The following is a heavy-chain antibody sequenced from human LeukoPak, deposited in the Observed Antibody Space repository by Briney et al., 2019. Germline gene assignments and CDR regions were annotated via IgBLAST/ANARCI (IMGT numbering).Heavy chain of an antibody. CDR1: GGSISSSNW. CDR2: IYHSGST. J-gene: IGHJ3*02. D-gene: IGHD3-22*01. CDR3: ARFPVHGRGYYDSSGYSGDAFDI. V-gene: IGHV4-4*02. Sequence: SETLSLTCAVSGGSISSSNWWSWVRQPPGKGLEWIGEIYHSGSTNYNPSLKSRVTISVDKSKNQFSLKLSSVTAADTAVYYCARFPVHGRGYYDSSGYSGDAFDIWGQGTMVTVSS.